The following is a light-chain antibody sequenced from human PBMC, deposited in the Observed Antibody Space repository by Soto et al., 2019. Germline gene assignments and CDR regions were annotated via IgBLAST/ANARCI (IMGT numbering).Light chain of an antibody. V-gene: IGLV2-23*02. CDR2: EVS. Sequence: QSALTHPASVSGTPGQSITISCTRTTSGVGSYDLVSWYQQHPGKAPKIMIYEVSKRPSGDSNRFSGSTSGNTASLTISGLQAEDEADYYCCSYACGRSPYVFGTGTKVTVL. CDR1: TSGVGSYDL. J-gene: IGLJ1*01. CDR3: CSYACGRSPYV.